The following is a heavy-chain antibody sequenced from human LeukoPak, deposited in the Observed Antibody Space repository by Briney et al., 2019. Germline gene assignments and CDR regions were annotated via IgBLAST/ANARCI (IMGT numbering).Heavy chain of an antibody. Sequence: SVKVSCKASGGTFSSYTISWVRQAPGQGLEWMGRIIPILGIANYAQKFQGRVTITADKSTSTAYMELSSLRSEDTAVYYCAGQYYYDSSGSYYYYYGVDVWGQGTTVTVSS. CDR2: IIPILGIA. CDR1: GGTFSSYT. D-gene: IGHD3-22*01. V-gene: IGHV1-69*02. J-gene: IGHJ6*02. CDR3: AGQYYYDSSGSYYYYYGVDV.